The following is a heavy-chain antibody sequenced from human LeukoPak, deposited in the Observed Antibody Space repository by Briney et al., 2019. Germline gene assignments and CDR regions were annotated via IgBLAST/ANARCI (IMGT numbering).Heavy chain of an antibody. Sequence: ASVKVSCKASGYTFTSYGISWVRQAPGQGLEWMGWISAFNGNTNYAQKLQGRVTMTTGTSTSTAYMELRSLRSDDTSVYYCARDGAAGGIEGDPYYYYGMDVGGKGTTVTVS. CDR2: ISAFNGNT. J-gene: IGHJ6*04. V-gene: IGHV1-18*04. CDR3: ARDGAAGGIEGDPYYYYGMDV. CDR1: GYTFTSYG. D-gene: IGHD1-26*01.